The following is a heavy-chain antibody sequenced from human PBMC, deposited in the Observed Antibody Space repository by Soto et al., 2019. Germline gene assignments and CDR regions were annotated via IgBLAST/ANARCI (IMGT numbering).Heavy chain of an antibody. CDR2: ISGYNGNT. CDR1: GYSFTTYG. Sequence: QVQLVQSRGEVKKPGASVKVSCKTSGYSFTTYGISWVRQAPGQGLEWMGWISGYNGNTNYAQRHQGRVTMTTDTSTSTAYMERRSLRSDDTAVYYCAREGPAPYYYYGMDVWGQGSTVTVSS. V-gene: IGHV1-18*01. J-gene: IGHJ6*02. CDR3: AREGPAPYYYYGMDV.